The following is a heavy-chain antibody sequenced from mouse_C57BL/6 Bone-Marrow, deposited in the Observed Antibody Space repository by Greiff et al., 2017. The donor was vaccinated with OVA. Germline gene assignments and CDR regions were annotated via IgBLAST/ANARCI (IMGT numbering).Heavy chain of an antibody. V-gene: IGHV1-54*01. J-gene: IGHJ2*01. D-gene: IGHD1-1*01. CDR3: ARRGYRITTGFDY. Sequence: QVQLQQSGAELVRPGTSVKVSCKASGYAFTNYLIEWVKQRPGQGLEWIGVINPGSGGTNYNEKFKGKATLTADKSSSTAYMQLSSLTSEDSAVYFCARRGYRITTGFDYWGQGTTLTVSS. CDR2: INPGSGGT. CDR1: GYAFTNYL.